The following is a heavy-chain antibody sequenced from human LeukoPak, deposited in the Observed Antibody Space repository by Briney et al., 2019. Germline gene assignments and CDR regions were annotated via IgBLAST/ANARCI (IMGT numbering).Heavy chain of an antibody. CDR3: ARARDAGYCSGGSCYSILAY. Sequence: GGSLRLSCAASGFTFSSYEMNWVRQAPGKGPEWVSYISSSSSTMNYADSVKGRFTISRDNAKNSLYLQMNSLRAEDTAVYYCARARDAGYCSGGSCYSILAYWGQGTLVTVSS. D-gene: IGHD2-15*01. CDR1: GFTFSSYE. J-gene: IGHJ4*02. CDR2: ISSSSSTM. V-gene: IGHV3-48*03.